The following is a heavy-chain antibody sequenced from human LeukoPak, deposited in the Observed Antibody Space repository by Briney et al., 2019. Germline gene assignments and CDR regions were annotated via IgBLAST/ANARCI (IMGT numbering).Heavy chain of an antibody. CDR2: SSGSGGST. CDR1: GFTFSSYA. CDR3: AKDWGSTGTAPLDY. Sequence: GSLRLSCAASGFTFSSYAMSWVRQAPGKGLEWVSASSGSGGSTYYADSVKGRFTISRDNSKNTLYLQMNSLRAEDTAVYYCAKDWGSTGTAPLDYWGQGTLVTVSS. V-gene: IGHV3-23*01. D-gene: IGHD1-1*01. J-gene: IGHJ4*02.